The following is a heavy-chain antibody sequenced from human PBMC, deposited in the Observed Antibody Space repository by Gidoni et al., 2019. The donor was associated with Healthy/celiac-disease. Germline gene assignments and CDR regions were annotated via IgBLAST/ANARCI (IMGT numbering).Heavy chain of an antibody. D-gene: IGHD4-17*01. J-gene: IGHJ4*02. CDR2: ISGSGGST. CDR3: AKDWGDYGENFDY. V-gene: IGHV3-23*01. Sequence: EVQLLESGGGLVQPGGSLRLSCAASGFTFSSYAMSWVRQAPGKGLEWVSAISGSGGSTYYADSVTGRFTISRDNSKNTLYLQMNSLRAEDTAVYYCAKDWGDYGENFDYWGQGTLVTVSS. CDR1: GFTFSSYA.